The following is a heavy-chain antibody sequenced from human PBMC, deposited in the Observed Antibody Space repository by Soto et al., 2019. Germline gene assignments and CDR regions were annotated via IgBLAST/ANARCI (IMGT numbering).Heavy chain of an antibody. CDR1: GGSIINGQTY. Sequence: QVQLQESGPGLVKPSQTLSLTCTVSGGSIINGQTYLNWIRQHPEKGLEWMGYINYRGTTNYHPALKSRMLMSLDTSANQFSLRLTFVTSADTAVYYCARDAPGVATSWGQGTQVTVSS. CDR3: ARDAPGVATS. V-gene: IGHV4-31*03. J-gene: IGHJ4*02. D-gene: IGHD2-15*01. CDR2: INYRGTT.